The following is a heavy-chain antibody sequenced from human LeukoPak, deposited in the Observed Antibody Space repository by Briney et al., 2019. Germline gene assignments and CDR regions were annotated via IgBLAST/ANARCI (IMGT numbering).Heavy chain of an antibody. CDR3: ARGDTYYYDSSGYSIY. D-gene: IGHD3-22*01. V-gene: IGHV3-21*01. Sequence: GSPRLSCAASGFTFSSYSMNWVRQAPGRGLEWVSSISSSSSYIYYADSVKGRFTISRDNAKNSLYLQMNSLRAEDTAVYYCARGDTYYYDSSGYSIYWGQGTLATVSS. CDR1: GFTFSSYS. J-gene: IGHJ4*02. CDR2: ISSSSSYI.